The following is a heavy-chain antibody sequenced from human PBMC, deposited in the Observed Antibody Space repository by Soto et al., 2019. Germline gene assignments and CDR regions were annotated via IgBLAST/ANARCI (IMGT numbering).Heavy chain of an antibody. Sequence: PGESLKISCMGSGYSFTSYWIGWVRQMPGKGLEWMGIIYPGDSDTRYSPSFQGQVTISADKSISTAYLQWSSLKASDTAMYYCARQRGYCSGGSCYSEGPYYYYGMDVWGQGTTVTVSS. V-gene: IGHV5-51*01. CDR2: IYPGDSDT. CDR1: GYSFTSYW. CDR3: ARQRGYCSGGSCYSEGPYYYYGMDV. D-gene: IGHD2-15*01. J-gene: IGHJ6*02.